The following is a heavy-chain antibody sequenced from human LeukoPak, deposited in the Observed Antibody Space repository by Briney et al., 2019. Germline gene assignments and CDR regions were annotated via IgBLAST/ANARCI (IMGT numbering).Heavy chain of an antibody. V-gene: IGHV3-33*08. D-gene: IGHD6-19*01. CDR1: GFTFSNYG. CDR2: IWYDGSNK. CDR3: ARWRAGIAVAVDY. Sequence: PGGSLRLSCAASGFTFSNYGIHWVRQAPGKGLEWVALIWYDGSNKFYADSVKGRFTISRGNSKNTLYLQMNSLRAEDTAVYYCARWRAGIAVAVDYWGQGTLVTVSS. J-gene: IGHJ4*02.